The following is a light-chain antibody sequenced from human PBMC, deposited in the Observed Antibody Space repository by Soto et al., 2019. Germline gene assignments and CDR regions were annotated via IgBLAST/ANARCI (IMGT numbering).Light chain of an antibody. CDR1: SSDVGGYNY. CDR3: CSYTTSNTRQIA. Sequence: QSALTQPASVSGSPGQSITISCTGTSSDVGGYNYVSWYQQHPGKAPKFMIYDVSNRPSGISNRVSGSKSGNTASLTISGLQAEDEADYYCCSYTTSNTRQIAFASGTKVTVL. J-gene: IGLJ1*01. V-gene: IGLV2-14*01. CDR2: DVS.